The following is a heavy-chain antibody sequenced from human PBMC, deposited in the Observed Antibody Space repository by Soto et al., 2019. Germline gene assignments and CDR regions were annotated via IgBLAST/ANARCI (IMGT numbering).Heavy chain of an antibody. J-gene: IGHJ5*02. CDR2: IYYSGST. CDR3: ARSPGLYNWNAFDP. CDR1: GGSIISYY. Sequence: SETLSLTCTVSGGSIISYYWSWILQPPGKGLEWIGYIYYSGSTNYNPSLKSRVTISVDTSKNQFSLKLTSVTAADTAVYYCARSPGLYNWNAFDPWGQGTLVTVSS. D-gene: IGHD1-20*01. V-gene: IGHV4-59*08.